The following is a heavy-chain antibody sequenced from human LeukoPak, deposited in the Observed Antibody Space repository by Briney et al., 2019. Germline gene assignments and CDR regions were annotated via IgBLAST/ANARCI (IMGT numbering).Heavy chain of an antibody. D-gene: IGHD4-23*01. V-gene: IGHV4-59*12. CDR1: GGSISSYY. CDR3: ARVGHYGGNPFDY. Sequence: SETLSLTCTVSGGSISSYYWSWVRQPPGKALEWIGYIYYSGSTNYNPSLKSRVTVSVERPKNQFSLKLSSVTAADTALYYCARVGHYGGNPFDYWGQGTLVTVSS. J-gene: IGHJ4*02. CDR2: IYYSGST.